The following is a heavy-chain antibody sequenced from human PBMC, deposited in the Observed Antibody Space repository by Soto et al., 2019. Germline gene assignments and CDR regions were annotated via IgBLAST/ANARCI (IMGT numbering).Heavy chain of an antibody. CDR3: SGDPPGSCVHS. Sequence: EVQLVESGGGLVQPGGSLRLSCTASGFTVSTNYMSWVRQAPGKGLEWVSVIYAGGTTYQEESVKGRFTISREIYKNTVYLQKISRIVDETAAYHCSGDPPGSCVHSWGQGTLVTVSS. V-gene: IGHV3-53*01. CDR2: IYAGGTT. D-gene: IGHD3-10*01. J-gene: IGHJ4*02. CDR1: GFTVSTNY.